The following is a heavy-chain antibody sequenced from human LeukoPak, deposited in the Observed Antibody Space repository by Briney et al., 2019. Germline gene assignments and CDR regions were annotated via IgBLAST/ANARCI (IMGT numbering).Heavy chain of an antibody. D-gene: IGHD1-20*01. CDR2: INTDGSET. Sequence: GGSLRLSCEASGFTFSSYWMHWVRQVPGKGLMWVSRINTDGSETTYADSVKGRFTISRDNAKNTLYLQMNSLRAEDTAVYYCVTYNWEYETDYWGQGTLVTVSS. J-gene: IGHJ4*02. V-gene: IGHV3-74*03. CDR3: VTYNWEYETDY. CDR1: GFTFSSYW.